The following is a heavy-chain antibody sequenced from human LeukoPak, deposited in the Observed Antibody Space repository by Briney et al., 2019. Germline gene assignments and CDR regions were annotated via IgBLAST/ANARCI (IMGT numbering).Heavy chain of an antibody. J-gene: IGHJ4*02. D-gene: IGHD3-22*01. CDR2: IYYSGST. V-gene: IGHV4-59*01. CDR1: GGSISSYY. Sequence: SETLSLTXTVSGGSISSYYWSWIRQPPGKGLEWIGYIYYSGSTNYNPSLKSRVTISVDTSKNQFSLKLSSVTAADTAVYYCARAWYYDTLDYWGQGTLVTVSS. CDR3: ARAWYYDTLDY.